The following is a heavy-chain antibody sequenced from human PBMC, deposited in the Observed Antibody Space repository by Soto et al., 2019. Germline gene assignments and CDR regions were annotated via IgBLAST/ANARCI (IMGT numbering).Heavy chain of an antibody. D-gene: IGHD3-10*01. CDR3: ARIELWFGELSRRAFWFDY. Sequence: SETLSLTCAVYGGSFSGYYWSWIRQPPGKGLEWIGEINHSGSTNYNPSLKSRVTISVDTSKNQFSLKLSSVTAADTAVYYCARIELWFGELSRRAFWFDYWGQGTLVTVSS. CDR1: GGSFSGYY. V-gene: IGHV4-34*01. J-gene: IGHJ4*02. CDR2: INHSGST.